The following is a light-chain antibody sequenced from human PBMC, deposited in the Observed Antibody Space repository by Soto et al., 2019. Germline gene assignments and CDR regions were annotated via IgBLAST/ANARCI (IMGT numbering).Light chain of an antibody. CDR2: KAS. V-gene: IGKV1-5*03. CDR1: QSISSW. J-gene: IGKJ1*01. Sequence: DIQMTQSPSTVSASVGDRVTITCRASQSISSWLAWYQQKPGKAPKLLIYKASTLENGVPSRFSGSGFGTGFALTISSLQPDDFATYFCQQYETYWTFGQGTKVDIK. CDR3: QQYETYWT.